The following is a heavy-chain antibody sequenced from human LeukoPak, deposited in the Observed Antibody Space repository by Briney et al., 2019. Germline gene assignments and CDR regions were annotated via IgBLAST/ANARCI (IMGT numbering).Heavy chain of an antibody. V-gene: IGHV1-2*02. CDR2: IDPNNGGT. D-gene: IGHD1-7*01. CDR1: GYTFTGYY. CDR3: ARLGIAELYYYYYMDV. J-gene: IGHJ6*03. Sequence: ASVKVSCKASGYTFTGYYMHWVRQAPGQGLEWMGFIDPNNGGTNYAQKLQGRVTMTTDTSTSTAYMELRSLRSDDTAVYYCARLGIAELYYYYYMDVWGKGTTVTVSS.